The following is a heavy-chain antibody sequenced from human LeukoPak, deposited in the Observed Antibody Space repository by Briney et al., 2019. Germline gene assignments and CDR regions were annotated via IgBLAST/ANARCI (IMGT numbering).Heavy chain of an antibody. V-gene: IGHV3-7*01. CDR3: ARDQILGYCSGGSCPPDAFDI. CDR2: IKQDGGEK. J-gene: IGHJ3*02. CDR1: GFTFSSYW. Sequence: GGSLRLSCAASGFTFSSYWMSWVRQAPGKGLEWVANIKQDGGEKHYVESVKGRFTISRDNAKNSVYLQMNSLRAQDTAVYYCARDQILGYCSGGSCPPDAFDIWGQGTMVTVSS. D-gene: IGHD2-15*01.